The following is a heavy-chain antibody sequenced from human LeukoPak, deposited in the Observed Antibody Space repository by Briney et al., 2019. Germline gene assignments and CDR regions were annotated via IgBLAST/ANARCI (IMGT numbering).Heavy chain of an antibody. Sequence: PGGSLRLSCAASGFIFNAHSINWVRQAPGKGLEWVSYISGSGSSIDYADSAGGRFTIYRDSAKNSVYLQMNNLRAEDTAVYYCAKGTGASAWLADYWGQGTLVTVSS. V-gene: IGHV3-48*01. CDR2: ISGSGSSI. J-gene: IGHJ4*02. D-gene: IGHD6-19*01. CDR3: AKGTGASAWLADY. CDR1: GFIFNAHS.